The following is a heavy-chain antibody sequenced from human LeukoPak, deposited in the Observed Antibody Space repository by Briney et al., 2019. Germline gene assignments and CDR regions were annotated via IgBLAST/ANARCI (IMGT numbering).Heavy chain of an antibody. CDR3: ARGGLPATWFDP. J-gene: IGHJ5*02. Sequence: PPETLSLTCAVYGGSFSGYYWSWIRQPPGKGLEWIGEINHSGSTNYNPSLKSRVTISVDTSKNQFSLKLSSVTAADTAVYYCARGGLPATWFDPWGQGTLVTVSS. CDR2: INHSGST. CDR1: GGSFSGYY. V-gene: IGHV4-34*01.